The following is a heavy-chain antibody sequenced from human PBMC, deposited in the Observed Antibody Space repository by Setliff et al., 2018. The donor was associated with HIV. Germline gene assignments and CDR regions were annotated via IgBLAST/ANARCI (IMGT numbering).Heavy chain of an antibody. J-gene: IGHJ4*02. D-gene: IGHD3-3*01. CDR3: ARGRDFWNGYYDFDS. CDR1: GGTFSSYA. Sequence: SVKVSCKASGGTFSSYAISWVRQAPGQGLEWMGGIIPIFGTANYAQKFQGRVTITADESTSTAYMELSRLRYDDTAVYYCARGRDFWNGYYDFDSWGQGTLVTVSS. CDR2: IIPIFGTA. V-gene: IGHV1-69*13.